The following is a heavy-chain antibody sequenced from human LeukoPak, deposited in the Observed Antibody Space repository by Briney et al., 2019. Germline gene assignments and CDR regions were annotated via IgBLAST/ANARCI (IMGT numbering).Heavy chain of an antibody. CDR1: GFTFSSYS. CDR2: ISSSSSTI. J-gene: IGHJ4*02. D-gene: IGHD1-7*01. CDR3: AKGLTVTGTTTRFDY. Sequence: GGSLRLSCAASGFTFSSYSMNWVRQAPGKGLEWVSYISSSSSTIYYADSVKGRFTISRDNAKNSLYLQMNSLRAEDTAVYYCAKGLTVTGTTTRFDYWGQGTLVTVSS. V-gene: IGHV3-48*01.